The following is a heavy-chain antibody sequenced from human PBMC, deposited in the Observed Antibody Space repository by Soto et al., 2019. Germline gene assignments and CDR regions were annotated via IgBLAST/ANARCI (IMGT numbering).Heavy chain of an antibody. V-gene: IGHV3-30*18. CDR1: GFTFSTYG. D-gene: IGHD2-2*01. CDR2: ISYDGSNK. Sequence: LRLSCAASGFTFSTYGMHWVRQAPGKGLEWVAVISYDGSNKYHADSVKGRFTISRDNSKNTLYLQMNSLRAEDTAVYYCAKATGYCYSSSCRDYYYYYGMDVWGQGTTVTVSS. CDR3: AKATGYCYSSSCRDYYYYYGMDV. J-gene: IGHJ6*02.